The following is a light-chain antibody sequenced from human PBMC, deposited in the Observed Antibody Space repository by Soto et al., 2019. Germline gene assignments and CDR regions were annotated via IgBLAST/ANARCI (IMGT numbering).Light chain of an antibody. CDR3: QQYNNWPPFT. J-gene: IGKJ3*01. Sequence: EIVMTQSPATLSVSPGERATLSCGASQSVSNNLAWYQQKPGQAPRLLIYDASTRATGIPARFSGSGSGTEFTLTISSLQSEDFAVYYCQQYNNWPPFTFGPGTKVDIK. CDR1: QSVSNN. CDR2: DAS. V-gene: IGKV3D-15*01.